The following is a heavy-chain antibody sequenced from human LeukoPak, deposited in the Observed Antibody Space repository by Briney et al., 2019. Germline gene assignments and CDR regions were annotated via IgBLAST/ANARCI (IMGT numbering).Heavy chain of an antibody. Sequence: GGSLRLSCAASGFTFSSHAMSWVRQAPGKGLDWVSGISHSGGSTRYADSVEGRFTISRDNSKNTLYLQMNNLRAEDTAVYYCAKDRGYSYGYDYYGMDVWGQGTTVTVSS. J-gene: IGHJ6*02. CDR1: GFTFSSHA. CDR2: ISHSGGST. D-gene: IGHD5-18*01. CDR3: AKDRGYSYGYDYYGMDV. V-gene: IGHV3-23*01.